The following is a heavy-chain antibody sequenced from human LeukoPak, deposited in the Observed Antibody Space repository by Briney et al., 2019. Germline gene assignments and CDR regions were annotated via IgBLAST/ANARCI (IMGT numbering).Heavy chain of an antibody. Sequence: GASVKVSCKASGYTFTSYDINWVRQAPGQGLEWMGWIDPNNGDTNYAQKFQGRVTMTRDRSISTAYMELSRLTSDDTAVYYCARRSRNGLDAFDIWGQGTMVTVSS. J-gene: IGHJ3*02. CDR2: IDPNNGDT. CDR3: ARRSRNGLDAFDI. D-gene: IGHD1-14*01. V-gene: IGHV1-2*02. CDR1: GYTFTSYD.